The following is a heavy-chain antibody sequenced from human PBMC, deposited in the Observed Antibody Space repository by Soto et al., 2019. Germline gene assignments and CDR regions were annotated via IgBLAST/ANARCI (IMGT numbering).Heavy chain of an antibody. CDR1: GFTFGDSY. V-gene: IGHV3-11*06. J-gene: IGHJ5*02. Sequence: PGGSLRLSCAVSGFTFGDSYMSWIRQAPGKELEWLSYISPGSRYPAYADSVKGRFTISRDNAKRSLYLQMMSLTAEDTAIYYCVRGGGGGLFDPWGQGTMVTVSS. D-gene: IGHD2-15*01. CDR2: ISPGSRYP. CDR3: VRGGGGGLFDP.